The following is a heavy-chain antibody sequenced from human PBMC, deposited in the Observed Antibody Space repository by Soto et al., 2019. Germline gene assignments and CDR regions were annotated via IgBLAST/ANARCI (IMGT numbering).Heavy chain of an antibody. CDR3: ARGSADSYPGSRIFDF. CDR1: GLTFGSRA. CDR2: ITDTGGDA. Sequence: GGSLRLSCVASGLTFGSRAMTWVRQAPGEGLQWVSTITDTGGDAKYADSVRGRFVISRDNSKKTLCLQMTSLTAEDSAMYYCARGSADSYPGSRIFDFWGRGTLVTVSS. V-gene: IGHV3-23*01. D-gene: IGHD3-10*01. J-gene: IGHJ4*02.